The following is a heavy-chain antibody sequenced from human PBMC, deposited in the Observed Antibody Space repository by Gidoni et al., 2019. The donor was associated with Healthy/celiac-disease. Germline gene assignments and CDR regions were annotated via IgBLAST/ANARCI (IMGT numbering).Heavy chain of an antibody. CDR1: GFTFSSYG. D-gene: IGHD2-2*01. Sequence: QVQLVESGGGVVQPGRSLRLSCAASGFTFSSYGMHWVRQAPGTGLELVAVISYDGSNKYYADSVKGRFTISRDNSKNTLYLQMNSLRAEDTAVYYCAKDSDIVVVPARLWYGMDVWGQGTTVTVSS. J-gene: IGHJ6*02. CDR2: ISYDGSNK. V-gene: IGHV3-30*18. CDR3: AKDSDIVVVPARLWYGMDV.